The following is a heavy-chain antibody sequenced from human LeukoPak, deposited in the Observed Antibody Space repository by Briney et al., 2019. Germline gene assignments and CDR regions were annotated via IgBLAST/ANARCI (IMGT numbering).Heavy chain of an antibody. CDR3: AKIWFAEYSYFDL. D-gene: IGHD3-10*01. J-gene: IGHJ2*01. V-gene: IGHV3-23*01. Sequence: GGSLRLSCAASGFTFSSYAMSWVRQAPGKGLEWVSGISGSGGSTYYADSVKGRFTISRDNSKNTLSLQMNGLKAEDTAVYYCAKIWFAEYSYFDLWGRGTLVTVSS. CDR2: ISGSGGST. CDR1: GFTFSSYA.